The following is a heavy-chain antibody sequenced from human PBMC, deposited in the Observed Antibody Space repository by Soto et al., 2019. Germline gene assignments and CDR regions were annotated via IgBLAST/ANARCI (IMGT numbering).Heavy chain of an antibody. D-gene: IGHD6-19*01. CDR1: GGSISSSSYY. CDR3: ARIQWLVTHWFDP. Sequence: PSETLSLTCSVSGGSISSSSYYWGWIRQPPGKGLEWIGSIYYSGSTYYSPSLKSRVTISVDMSKNQFSLKLSSVTATDTAVYYCARIQWLVTHWFDPWGQGTLVTVSS. V-gene: IGHV4-39*01. J-gene: IGHJ5*02. CDR2: IYYSGST.